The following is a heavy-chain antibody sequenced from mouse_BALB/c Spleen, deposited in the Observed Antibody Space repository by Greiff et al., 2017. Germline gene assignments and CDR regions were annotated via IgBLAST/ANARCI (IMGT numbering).Heavy chain of an antibody. CDR1: GYSITSDYA. CDR2: ISYSGST. J-gene: IGHJ2*01. D-gene: IGHD2-1*01. CDR3: AYGNSHYFDY. V-gene: IGHV3-2*02. Sequence: EVQLVESGPGLVKPSQSLSLTCTVTGYSITSDYAWNWIRQFPGNKLEWMGYISYSGSTSYNPSLKSRISITRDTSKNQFFLQLNSVTTEDTATYYCAYGNSHYFDYWGQGTTLTVSS.